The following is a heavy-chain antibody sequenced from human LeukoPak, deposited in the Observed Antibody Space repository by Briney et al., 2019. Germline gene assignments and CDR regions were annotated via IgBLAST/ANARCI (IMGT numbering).Heavy chain of an antibody. CDR1: GYTLTELS. Sequence: ASVKVSCKVSGYTLTELSMHWVRQAPGKGLEWMGGFNPEDGETIYAQKFQGRVTMTEDTSTDTAYMELSSLRSEDTAVYYCATDSSEGWNCFDYWGQGTLVTVSS. CDR2: FNPEDGET. CDR3: ATDSSEGWNCFDY. D-gene: IGHD1-7*01. J-gene: IGHJ4*02. V-gene: IGHV1-24*01.